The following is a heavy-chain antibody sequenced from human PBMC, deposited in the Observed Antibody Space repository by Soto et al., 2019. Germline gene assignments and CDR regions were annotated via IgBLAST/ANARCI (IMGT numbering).Heavy chain of an antibody. CDR3: ARPFGAVTTTTYYFDD. CDR2: IYYSGST. J-gene: IGHJ4*02. V-gene: IGHV4-39*01. CDR1: GGSISSSSYY. Sequence: SETLSLTCTVSGGSISSSSYYWGCIRQPPGKGLEWIGSIYYSGSTYYNPSLKSRVTMSVDTSTNQFSLKLSSVTAADTAVYYCARPFGAVTTTTYYFDDWGQGTLVTVSS. D-gene: IGHD3-16*01.